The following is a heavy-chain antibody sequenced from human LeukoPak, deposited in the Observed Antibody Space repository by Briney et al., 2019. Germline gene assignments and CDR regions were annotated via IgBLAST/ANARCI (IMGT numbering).Heavy chain of an antibody. V-gene: IGHV4-34*01. CDR2: INHSGST. D-gene: IGHD2-15*01. CDR1: GGSFSGYY. J-gene: IGHJ3*02. Sequence: PSETLSLTCAVYGGSFSGYYWSWLRQSPGKGLEWIGEINHSGSTNYNPSLKSRVTISVDTSKNQFSLKLSSVTAADTAVYYCAARYCSGGSCWADAFDIWGQGTMVTVSS. CDR3: AARYCSGGSCWADAFDI.